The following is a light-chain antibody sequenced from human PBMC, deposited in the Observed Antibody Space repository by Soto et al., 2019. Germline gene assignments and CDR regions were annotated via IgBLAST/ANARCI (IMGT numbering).Light chain of an antibody. CDR3: QQHGSSFRT. V-gene: IGKV3-20*01. Sequence: VLSQSPCTLYLSTGERATLSCRASQSVSSTYLAWYQQKPGQAPRLLIYGASSRATGIPDRFSGSGSGTDFTLTISRLEPEDFAVYYCQQHGSSFRTFGQRTKVAIK. CDR1: QSVSSTY. J-gene: IGKJ1*01. CDR2: GAS.